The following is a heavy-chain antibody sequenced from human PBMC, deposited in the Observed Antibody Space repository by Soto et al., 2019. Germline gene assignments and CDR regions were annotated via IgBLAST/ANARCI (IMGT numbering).Heavy chain of an antibody. V-gene: IGHV1-69*02. J-gene: IGHJ4*02. D-gene: IGHD3-9*01. CDR3: ARALKGLLRYFDWVD. Sequence: QVQLVQSGAEVKKPGSSVKVSCKASGGTFSSYTISWVRQAPGQGLEWMGRIIPILGIANYAQKFQGRVTITADKSTSTAYMELSSLRSEDTAVYYCARALKGLLRYFDWVDWGQGTLVTVSS. CDR1: GGTFSSYT. CDR2: IIPILGIA.